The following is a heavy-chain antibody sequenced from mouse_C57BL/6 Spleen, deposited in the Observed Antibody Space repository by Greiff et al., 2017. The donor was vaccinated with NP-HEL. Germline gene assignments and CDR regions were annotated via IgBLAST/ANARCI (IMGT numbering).Heavy chain of an antibody. CDR3: ARDYYGRENAMDY. V-gene: IGHV1-64*01. CDR2: IHPNSGST. CDR1: GYTFTSYW. J-gene: IGHJ4*01. D-gene: IGHD1-1*01. Sequence: QVQLQQPGAELVKPGASVKLSCKASGYTFTSYWMHWVKQRPGQGLEWIGMIHPNSGSTNYNEKFKSKATLTVDKSSSTAYMQLSSLTSEDSAVYYCARDYYGRENAMDYWGQGTSVTVSS.